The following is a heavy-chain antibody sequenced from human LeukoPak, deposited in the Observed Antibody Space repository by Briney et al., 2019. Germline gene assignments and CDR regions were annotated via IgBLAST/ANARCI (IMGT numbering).Heavy chain of an antibody. CDR3: ARQPRGGFGVVTFRYLLNYMDV. D-gene: IGHD3-3*01. V-gene: IGHV4-39*01. Sequence: SETLSLTCTVSGGSISSDDYYWGWIRQPPGKGLEWIGTIFYDGDTYYSPSLKSRVTVSVDTSKNQFSLKLSSVTAADTAVYYCARQPRGGFGVVTFRYLLNYMDVWGKGTTVTVSS. CDR2: IFYDGDT. CDR1: GGSISSDDYY. J-gene: IGHJ6*03.